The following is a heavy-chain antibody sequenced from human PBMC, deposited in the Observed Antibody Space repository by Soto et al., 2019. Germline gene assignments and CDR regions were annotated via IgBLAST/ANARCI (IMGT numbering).Heavy chain of an antibody. CDR2: ISGSSSYI. V-gene: IGHV3-21*06. CDR1: GFIFSSHN. Sequence: EVQLVESGGGLVKPGGSLRLSCAASGFIFSSHNMNWVRQAPGKGLEWVSSISGSSSYIFYADSVKGRFTISRDNAKNSVYLQVNRLRAEDTSVYFCARLVASETGYGMDVWGQGTTVTVSS. CDR3: ARLVASETGYGMDV. J-gene: IGHJ6*02. D-gene: IGHD3-9*01.